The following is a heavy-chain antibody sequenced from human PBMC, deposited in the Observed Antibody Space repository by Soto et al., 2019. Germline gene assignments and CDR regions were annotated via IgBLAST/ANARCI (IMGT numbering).Heavy chain of an antibody. V-gene: IGHV4-34*01. CDR3: ARGPRAYGSGSYYQGRNWFDP. Sequence: SETLSLTFAVYGRSLSDYYWSWIRQPPGKGLEWIEEINHSGSTTYNPSQKSRDNISVDTSKNQYSQKLSSVTAAYTAVFYCARGPRAYGSGSYYQGRNWFDPWGQG. CDR2: INHSGST. J-gene: IGHJ5*02. D-gene: IGHD3-10*01. CDR1: GRSLSDYY.